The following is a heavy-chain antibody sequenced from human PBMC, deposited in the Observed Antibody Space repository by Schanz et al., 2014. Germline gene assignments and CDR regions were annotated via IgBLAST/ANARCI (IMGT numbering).Heavy chain of an antibody. V-gene: IGHV3-23*04. CDR2: ISGDHRNT. J-gene: IGHJ2*01. CDR3: AKDAPYPFDL. Sequence: EVQLVESGGGLVKPGGFLRLSCAASGFTFSDAWMSWVRQAPGKGLEWVSSISGDHRNTFYADSVKGRFTISRDNSKNTLYLQMNSLRAEDTAIYYCAKDAPYPFDLWGRGTLITVSS. CDR1: GFTFSDAW.